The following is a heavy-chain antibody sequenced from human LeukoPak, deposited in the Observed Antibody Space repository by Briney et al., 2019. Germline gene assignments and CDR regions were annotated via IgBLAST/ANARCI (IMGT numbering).Heavy chain of an antibody. Sequence: ASVKVSCKASGGTFSSYAISWVRQAPGQGLEWMGGIIPIVGTANYAQKFQGRVTITADKSTSTAYMELSSLRSEDTAVYYCARGDIVVVPAASLYYYYGMAVWGKGTTVTVSS. V-gene: IGHV1-69*06. J-gene: IGHJ6*04. CDR1: GGTFSSYA. D-gene: IGHD2-2*01. CDR3: ARGDIVVVPAASLYYYYGMAV. CDR2: IIPIVGTA.